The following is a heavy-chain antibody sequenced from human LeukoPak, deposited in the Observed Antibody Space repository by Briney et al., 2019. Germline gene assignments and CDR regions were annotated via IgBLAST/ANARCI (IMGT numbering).Heavy chain of an antibody. Sequence: ASVKVSCKSSGYTFTIYDINWVRQATGQGLEWMGWMNPNSGNTGYAQKFQGRDTMTRNTSISTAYMELSSLRSEDTAVYYCARADLLWFGDYHRENFDYWGQGTLVTVSS. CDR3: ARADLLWFGDYHRENFDY. CDR2: MNPNSGNT. V-gene: IGHV1-8*01. D-gene: IGHD3-10*01. J-gene: IGHJ4*02. CDR1: GYTFTIYD.